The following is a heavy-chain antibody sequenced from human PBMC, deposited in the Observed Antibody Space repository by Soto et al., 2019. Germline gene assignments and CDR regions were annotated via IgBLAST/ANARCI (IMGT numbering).Heavy chain of an antibody. D-gene: IGHD2-15*01. V-gene: IGHV1-18*01. Sequence: QVQLVQSGAEVKKPGASVKVSCKASGYTFTSYGISWVRQAPGQGLVWMGWISAYNGNTNYAQKLQGRVTMTTDTSTSTASMELRSLRSDDTAVYYCARDRYCSGGSCYHFDYWGQGTLVTVSS. CDR2: ISAYNGNT. CDR1: GYTFTSYG. CDR3: ARDRYCSGGSCYHFDY. J-gene: IGHJ4*02.